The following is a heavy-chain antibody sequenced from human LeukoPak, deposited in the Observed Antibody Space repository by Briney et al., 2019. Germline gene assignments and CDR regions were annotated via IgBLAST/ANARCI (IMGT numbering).Heavy chain of an antibody. CDR3: ARDDRGDYGGNSDY. D-gene: IGHD4-23*01. Sequence: GGSLRLSCAASGFTFSSYWMSWVRLAPGKGLEWVANIKQDGSEKYYVDSVKGRFTISRDNAKNSLYLQMNSLRAEDTAVYYCARDDRGDYGGNSDYWGQGTLVTVSS. J-gene: IGHJ4*02. CDR1: GFTFSSYW. V-gene: IGHV3-7*01. CDR2: IKQDGSEK.